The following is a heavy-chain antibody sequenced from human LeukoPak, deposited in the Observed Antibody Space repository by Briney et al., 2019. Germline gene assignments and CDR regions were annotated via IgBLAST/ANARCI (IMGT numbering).Heavy chain of an antibody. CDR1: GFIFNEYW. V-gene: IGHV3-64*01. J-gene: IGHJ4*02. D-gene: IGHD3-10*01. CDR2: ISSNGGST. Sequence: PGGSLRLSCTASGFIFNEYWMSWVRQAPGKGLEYVSAISSNGGSTYYANSVKGRFTISRDNSKNTLYLQMGSLRAEDMAVYYCARGGSGSYYNVYDYWGQGTLVTVSS. CDR3: ARGGSGSYYNVYDY.